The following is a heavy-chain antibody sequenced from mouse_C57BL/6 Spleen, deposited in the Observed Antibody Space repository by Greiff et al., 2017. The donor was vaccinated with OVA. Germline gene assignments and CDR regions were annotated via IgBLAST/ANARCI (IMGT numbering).Heavy chain of an antibody. D-gene: IGHD2-1*01. CDR2: IDPENGDT. V-gene: IGHV14-4*01. CDR1: GFNIKDDY. J-gene: IGHJ3*01. Sequence: EVQGVESGAELVRPGASVKLSCTASGFNIKDDYMHWVKQRPEQGLEWIGWIDPENGDTEYASKFQGKATITAYTSSNTAYLQLSSLTSEDTAVYYCTTRRNYGEFAYWGQGTLVTVSA. CDR3: TTRRNYGEFAY.